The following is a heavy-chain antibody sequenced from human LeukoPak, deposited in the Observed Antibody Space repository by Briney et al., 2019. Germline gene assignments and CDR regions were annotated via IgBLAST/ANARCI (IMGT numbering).Heavy chain of an antibody. Sequence: SGGSLRLSCAASGFTFNIYWMHWVRQAPGKWLVWVSRINSDGSSTSYADSVKGRFTISRDNAKNTLYLQMNSLRAEDTAVYYCAATGVYWYFDLWGRGTLVTVSS. CDR1: GFTFNIYW. CDR2: INSDGSST. J-gene: IGHJ2*01. D-gene: IGHD7-27*01. CDR3: AATGVYWYFDL. V-gene: IGHV3-74*01.